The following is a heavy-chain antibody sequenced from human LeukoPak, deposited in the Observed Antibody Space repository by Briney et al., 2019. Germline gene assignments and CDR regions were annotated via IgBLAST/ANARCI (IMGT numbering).Heavy chain of an antibody. CDR3: ARALSYSSPLDY. Sequence: GASVKVSCKASGYTFTGYYIHWVRQAPGQGLEWMGWINPNSGGTNYEQKFQGRVTMTRDTSITTVYMELDRLTNDDTAVYYCARALSYSSPLDYWGRETLVTVSS. J-gene: IGHJ4*02. D-gene: IGHD6-19*01. CDR1: GYTFTGYY. CDR2: INPNSGGT. V-gene: IGHV1-2*02.